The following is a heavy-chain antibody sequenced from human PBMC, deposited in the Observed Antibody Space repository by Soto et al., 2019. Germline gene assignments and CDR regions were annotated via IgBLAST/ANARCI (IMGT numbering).Heavy chain of an antibody. J-gene: IGHJ4*02. CDR1: GFTFSSYS. CDR3: ARVRLGNWNYKDY. D-gene: IGHD1-7*01. Sequence: PGGSLRLSCASSGFTFSSYSMNWVRQAPGKGLEWVSYISSSSSTIYYADSVKGRFTISRDNAKNSLYLQMNSLRDEDTAVYYCARVRLGNWNYKDYWGQGTLVTVSS. V-gene: IGHV3-48*02. CDR2: ISSSSSTI.